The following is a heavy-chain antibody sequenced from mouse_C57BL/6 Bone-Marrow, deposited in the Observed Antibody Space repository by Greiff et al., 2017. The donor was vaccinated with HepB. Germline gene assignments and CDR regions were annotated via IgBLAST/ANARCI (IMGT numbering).Heavy chain of an antibody. CDR1: GYSITSGYY. V-gene: IGHV3-6*01. Sequence: EVQLQESGPGLVKPSQSLSLTCSVTGYSITSGYYWNWIRQFPGNKLEWMGYISYDGSNNYNPSLKNRISITRDTSKNQFFLKLNSVTTEDTATYDCARRGDWDHFDVWGTGTTVTVSS. CDR2: ISYDGSN. D-gene: IGHD4-1*01. CDR3: ARRGDWDHFDV. J-gene: IGHJ1*03.